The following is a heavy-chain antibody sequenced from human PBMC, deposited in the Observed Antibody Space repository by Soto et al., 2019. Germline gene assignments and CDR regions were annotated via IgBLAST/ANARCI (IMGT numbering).Heavy chain of an antibody. J-gene: IGHJ4*02. CDR1: GGSISSSSNW. V-gene: IGHV4-4*02. D-gene: IGHD1-26*01. CDR3: ARSEATGLDY. Sequence: PSETLSLTCTVSGGSISSSSNWWNWVRQSPGKGLEWIGEAHHSGRTNYNPSLKSRVTISVDKSKNHFSLKLSSVTAADTAVYYCARSEATGLDYWGQGTLVTVSS. CDR2: AHHSGRT.